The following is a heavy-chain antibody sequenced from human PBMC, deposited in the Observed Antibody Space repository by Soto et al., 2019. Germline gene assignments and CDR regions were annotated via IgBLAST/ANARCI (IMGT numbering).Heavy chain of an antibody. CDR3: VRDDSGFSGSHYIDYFNY. CDR1: GYTFTSYA. V-gene: IGHV1-3*01. Sequence: GASVKVSCKASGYTFTSYAMHWVRQAPGQRLEWMGWINAGNGNTKYSQKLQGRVTITRDTSASTAYMEMSSLRSEDTAFFYFVRDDSGFSGSHYIDYFNYWGQGALGTVSS. D-gene: IGHD1-26*01. J-gene: IGHJ4*02. CDR2: INAGNGNT.